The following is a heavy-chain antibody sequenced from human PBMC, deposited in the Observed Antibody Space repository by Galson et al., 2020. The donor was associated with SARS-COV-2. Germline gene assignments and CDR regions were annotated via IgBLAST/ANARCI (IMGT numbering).Heavy chain of an antibody. D-gene: IGHD3-22*01. CDR1: GYTLTELS. CDR3: ATSPPFGVSSGYHRSWFDP. Sequence: ASVKVSCKVSGYTLTELSMHWVRQAPGKGLEWMGGFDPEDGATIYAQKFQGRVTMTEDTSTDTAYMELSSLRSEDTAVYYCATSPPFGVSSGYHRSWFDPWGQGTLVTVSS. V-gene: IGHV1-24*01. J-gene: IGHJ5*02. CDR2: FDPEDGAT.